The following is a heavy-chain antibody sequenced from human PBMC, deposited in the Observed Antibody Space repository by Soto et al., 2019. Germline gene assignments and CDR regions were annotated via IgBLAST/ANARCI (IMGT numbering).Heavy chain of an antibody. V-gene: IGHV4-31*03. CDR1: GASISSGGYF. CDR3: ARFAGATSDF. Sequence: QVQLPESGPGLVKPSQTLSLTCTVSGASISSGGYFWTWIRQHPGKGLEWIGYIYYSGSTYYNPSLKRRVTMSVDTSKQQCSLKLSSVTAADTAMYYCARFAGATSDFWGQGTLVTVSS. D-gene: IGHD3-10*01. CDR2: IYYSGST. J-gene: IGHJ4*02.